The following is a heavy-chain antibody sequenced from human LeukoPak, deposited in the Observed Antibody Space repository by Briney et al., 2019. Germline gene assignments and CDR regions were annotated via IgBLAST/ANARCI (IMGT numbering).Heavy chain of an antibody. V-gene: IGHV1-46*01. J-gene: IGHJ4*02. CDR2: INPSGGST. D-gene: IGHD6-6*01. CDR3: ARDSDTSSSFGY. CDR1: GYTFTIYY. Sequence: ASVKVSCKASGYTFTIYYLHWVRQAPGQGLEWMGIINPSGGSTSYAQKFQGRVTMTRDTSTTTVYMELSSLRSEDTALYYCARDSDTSSSFGYWGQGTLVTVSS.